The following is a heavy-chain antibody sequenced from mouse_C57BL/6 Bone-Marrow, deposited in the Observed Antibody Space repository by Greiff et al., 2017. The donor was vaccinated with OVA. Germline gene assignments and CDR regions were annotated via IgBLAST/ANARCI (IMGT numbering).Heavy chain of an antibody. CDR1: GYAFSSYW. J-gene: IGHJ2*01. Sequence: QVQLQQSGAELVKPGASVKISCKASGYAFSSYWMNWVKQRPGKGLEWIGQIYPGDGDTNYNGKFKGKATLTADKSSSTAYMQLSSLTSEDSAVYFCARSGLWYGSSYLDYWGQGTTLTVSS. V-gene: IGHV1-80*01. D-gene: IGHD1-1*01. CDR2: IYPGDGDT. CDR3: ARSGLWYGSSYLDY.